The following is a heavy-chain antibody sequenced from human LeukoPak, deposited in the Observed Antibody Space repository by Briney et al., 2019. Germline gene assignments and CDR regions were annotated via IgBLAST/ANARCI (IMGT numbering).Heavy chain of an antibody. CDR2: ISDSGGGT. D-gene: IGHD1-26*01. CDR3: AKVGVDSGSRTAFDS. CDR1: GFTFSSYA. J-gene: IGHJ4*02. Sequence: PGGSLRLSCAASGFTFSSYAMSWVRQAPGKGLEWVSTISDSGGGTHYADSVKGRFTISRDNSKNTLFLQMNSLRADDTAVYYCAKVGVDSGSRTAFDSWGQGTLLTVSS. V-gene: IGHV3-23*01.